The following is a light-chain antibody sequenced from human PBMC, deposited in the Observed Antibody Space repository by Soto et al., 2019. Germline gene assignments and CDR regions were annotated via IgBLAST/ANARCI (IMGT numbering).Light chain of an antibody. Sequence: EIVLTQSPCILSLSPGERATLSCRASQSVSSNYLAWYQHKPGQAPRLLIYGASSRATGIPDRFSGSGSGTDFTLTISRLEPEDFALYYCQQYGSSAPITFGQGTRLEIK. V-gene: IGKV3-20*01. CDR3: QQYGSSAPIT. J-gene: IGKJ5*01. CDR2: GAS. CDR1: QSVSSNY.